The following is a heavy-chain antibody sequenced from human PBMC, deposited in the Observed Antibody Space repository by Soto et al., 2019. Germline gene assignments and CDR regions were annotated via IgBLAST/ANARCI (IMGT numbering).Heavy chain of an antibody. J-gene: IGHJ4*02. D-gene: IGHD1-20*01. Sequence: HPGGSLRLSCAASGFTFSSYGMHWVRQAPGKGLEWVAVIWYDGSNKYYADSVKGRFTISRDNSKNTLYLQMNSLRAEDTAVYYCARGITDARANYFDYWGQGTLVTVSS. CDR3: ARGITDARANYFDY. CDR1: GFTFSSYG. V-gene: IGHV3-33*01. CDR2: IWYDGSNK.